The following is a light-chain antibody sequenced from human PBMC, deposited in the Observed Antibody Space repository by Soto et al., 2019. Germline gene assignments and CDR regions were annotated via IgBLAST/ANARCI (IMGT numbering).Light chain of an antibody. Sequence: DIQMTQSPSSLSASVGDRVIITCRASQSISTSLNWYQQKPGRAPKLLIYAASILQTGVPSRFSGGGSGTDFTLTISSLQPEDFASYFCQQSYNLPGTFGPGTKVDIK. CDR2: AAS. V-gene: IGKV1-39*01. CDR3: QQSYNLPGT. J-gene: IGKJ3*01. CDR1: QSISTS.